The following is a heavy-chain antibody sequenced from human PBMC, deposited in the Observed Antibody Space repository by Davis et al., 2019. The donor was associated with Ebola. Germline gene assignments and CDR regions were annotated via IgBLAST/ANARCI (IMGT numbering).Heavy chain of an antibody. V-gene: IGHV3-23*01. CDR2: FGTVGDT. CDR3: VKDSSNIWFDI. J-gene: IGHJ3*02. D-gene: IGHD2/OR15-2a*01. Sequence: GESLKISCAASGFTFSMYAMSWVRQAPGKGLEWVSTFGTVGDTYYADSVKGRFAMSRDNSRDTLYLQMNSLRVEDSAIYYCVKDSSNIWFDIWGQGTLVTVSS. CDR1: GFTFSMYA.